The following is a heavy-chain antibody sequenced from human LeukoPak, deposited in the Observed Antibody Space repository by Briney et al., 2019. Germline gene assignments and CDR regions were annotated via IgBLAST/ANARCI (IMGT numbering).Heavy chain of an antibody. CDR2: ISYDGSNK. CDR3: AKKEVAYDY. J-gene: IGHJ4*02. D-gene: IGHD5-12*01. Sequence: GGSLRLSCAASGFSFSSYGMHWGRQAPGKGLEWVAVISYDGSNKYYADSVKGRFTISRDNSKNTLYLQMNSLRAEDTAVYYCAKKEVAYDYWGQGTLVTVSS. CDR1: GFSFSSYG. V-gene: IGHV3-30*18.